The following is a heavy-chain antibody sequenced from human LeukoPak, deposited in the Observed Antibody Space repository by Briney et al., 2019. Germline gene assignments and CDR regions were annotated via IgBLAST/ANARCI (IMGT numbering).Heavy chain of an antibody. CDR1: GYTFTGYY. CDR2: INPNSGGT. J-gene: IGHJ3*02. V-gene: IGHV1-2*02. D-gene: IGHD2-2*01. CDR3: AKVPADPSEPLPPHSFDI. Sequence: ASVKVSCKASGYTFTGYYMHWVRQAPGQGLEWMGWINPNSGGTNYAQKFQGRVTMTRDTSISTAYMELSGLRSDDTAVYYCAKVPADPSEPLPPHSFDIWGQGTMVTVSS.